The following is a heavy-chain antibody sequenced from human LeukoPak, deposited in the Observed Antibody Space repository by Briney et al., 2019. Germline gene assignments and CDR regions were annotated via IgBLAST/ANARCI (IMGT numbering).Heavy chain of an antibody. Sequence: PGGSLRLSCSASGFLFNDYSMNWVRQAPGKGLEWISYIGIDSGNTHYADSVRGRFVISADRATNSVYLHMTRLRVDDTAVYYCAREFRFAFDNWGQGTLVTVSS. D-gene: IGHD3-10*01. V-gene: IGHV3-48*01. CDR3: AREFRFAFDN. J-gene: IGHJ4*02. CDR1: GFLFNDYS. CDR2: IGIDSGNT.